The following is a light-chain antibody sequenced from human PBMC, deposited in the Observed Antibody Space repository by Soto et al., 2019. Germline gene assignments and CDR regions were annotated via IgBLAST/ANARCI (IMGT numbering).Light chain of an antibody. CDR3: QQRSNWPLT. CDR1: QSVSSY. CDR2: DAS. J-gene: IGKJ4*01. V-gene: IGKV3-11*01. Sequence: EIVLTQSPATLSLSPGERATLSCRASQSVSSYLAWYQQKPGQAPRLLIYDASNRATGIPARFSGSGSGTDITLTIISLEPEDFAVYYCQQRSNWPLTFGGGTKVGIK.